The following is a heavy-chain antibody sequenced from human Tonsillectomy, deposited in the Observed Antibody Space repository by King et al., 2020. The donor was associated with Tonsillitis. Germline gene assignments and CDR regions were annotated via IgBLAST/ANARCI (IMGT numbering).Heavy chain of an antibody. Sequence: QLQESGPGLVKPSETLSLTCTVSGGSISSYYWSWIRQPAGKGLEWIGRIYTSGSTNYNPSLKSRVAMSVDTSKNQFSLKLSSVTAADTAVYYCARDVFIGFGELSWFDYWGQGTLVTVSS. CDR3: ARDVFIGFGELSWFDY. J-gene: IGHJ4*02. V-gene: IGHV4-4*07. D-gene: IGHD3-10*01. CDR1: GGSISSYY. CDR2: IYTSGST.